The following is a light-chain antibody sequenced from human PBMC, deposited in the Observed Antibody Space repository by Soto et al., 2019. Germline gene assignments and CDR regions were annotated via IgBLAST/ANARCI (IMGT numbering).Light chain of an antibody. V-gene: IGLV2-14*03. J-gene: IGLJ1*01. CDR2: GVS. CDR3: SSYASSSPPYV. Sequence: QSALTQPASVSGSPGQSITISCTGTSSDVDSYNYVSWYQQYAGKAPKLIIYGVSNRPSGLSNRFSASKSGNTASLTISGLLAEDEADDYCSSYASSSPPYVFGTGTKVTVL. CDR1: SSDVDSYNY.